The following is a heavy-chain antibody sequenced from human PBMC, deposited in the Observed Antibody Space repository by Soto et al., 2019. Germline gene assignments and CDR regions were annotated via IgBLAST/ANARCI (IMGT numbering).Heavy chain of an antibody. CDR2: ISASVGST. D-gene: IGHD6-25*01. J-gene: IGHJ3*02. CDR3: AKQAATIFRAFDI. Sequence: WGPLRLSCAASGFSFSSYAMTWVRQAPGKGLEWVSGISASVGSTYYADSVKGRFTISRDNSKNTLYLQMNSLRVEDTAVFYCAKQAATIFRAFDIWGKGTMVTVSS. CDR1: GFSFSSYA. V-gene: IGHV3-23*01.